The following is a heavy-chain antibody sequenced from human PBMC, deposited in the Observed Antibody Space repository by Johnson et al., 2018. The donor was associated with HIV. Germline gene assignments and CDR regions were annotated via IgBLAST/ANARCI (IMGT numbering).Heavy chain of an antibody. V-gene: IGHV3-33*06. CDR2: IWYDGSDT. CDR3: AKGCRWLLERTYAFDI. Sequence: QVQLVESGGGVVQPGRSLRLSCAASGFTFGSFGMHWVRQAPGKGLEWVAVIWYDGSDTYYADSVKGRFTIARDNSRNTVYLQMNSLRVEDTAVYYCAKGCRWLLERTYAFDIWGQGTMVTVSS. CDR1: GFTFGSFG. D-gene: IGHD3-22*01. J-gene: IGHJ3*02.